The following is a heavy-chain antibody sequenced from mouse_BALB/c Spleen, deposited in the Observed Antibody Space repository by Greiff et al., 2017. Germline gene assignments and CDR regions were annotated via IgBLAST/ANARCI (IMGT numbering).Heavy chain of an antibody. CDR2: ISDGGSYT. CDR3: ARGPMITTVFDY. V-gene: IGHV5-4*02. Sequence: EVKLVESGGGLVKPGGSLKLSCAASGFTFSDYYMYWVRQTPEKRLEWVATISDGGSYTYYPDSVKGRFTISRDNAKNNLYLQMSSLKSEDTAMYYCARGPMITTVFDYWGQGTTLTVSS. J-gene: IGHJ2*01. CDR1: GFTFSDYY. D-gene: IGHD2-4*01.